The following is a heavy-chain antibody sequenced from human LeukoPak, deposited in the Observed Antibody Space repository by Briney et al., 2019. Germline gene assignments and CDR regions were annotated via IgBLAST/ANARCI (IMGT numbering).Heavy chain of an antibody. CDR3: AAALRLEALDL. J-gene: IGHJ3*01. CDR2: FDPEDGER. V-gene: IGHV1-24*01. Sequence: GASVKVPCKVSGYTLTELSTHWVRQAPGKGLEWMGGFDPEDGERIYAQKFQDRVTMTEDTSTDTAYMELRSLRSEDTAMYYCAAALRLEALDLWGHGAMVIVSS. CDR1: GYTLTELS. D-gene: IGHD3-16*01.